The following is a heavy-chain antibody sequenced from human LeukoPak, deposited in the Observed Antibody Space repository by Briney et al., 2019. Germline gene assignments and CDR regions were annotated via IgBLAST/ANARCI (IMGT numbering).Heavy chain of an antibody. CDR3: ARSSSGWYGLKAFDI. D-gene: IGHD6-19*01. Sequence: GESLKISCKGSGDSFTSYWIGWVRQMPGKGLEWMGIIYPGDSDTRYSPSFQGQVTISADKSISTAYLQWSSLKASDTAMYYCARSSSGWYGLKAFDIWGQGTMVTVSS. CDR1: GDSFTSYW. J-gene: IGHJ3*02. CDR2: IYPGDSDT. V-gene: IGHV5-51*01.